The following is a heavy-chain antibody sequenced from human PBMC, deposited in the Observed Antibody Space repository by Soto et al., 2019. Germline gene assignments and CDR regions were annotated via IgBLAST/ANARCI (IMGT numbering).Heavy chain of an antibody. CDR3: ARDRGVAPPVAGNTHYYYYMDV. CDR1: GYSFTNYG. V-gene: IGHV1-18*01. J-gene: IGHJ6*03. D-gene: IGHD6-19*01. CDR2: ISAYNGNT. Sequence: QDQLVQSGVEVKKPGASVKVSCKASGYSFTNYGITWVRQAPGQGFEWMGCISAYNGNTKYAQKLKGRVNMTTDASTSTAYLELRSLTSDDTAVYYCARDRGVAPPVAGNTHYYYYMDVWGKGTTVTVSS.